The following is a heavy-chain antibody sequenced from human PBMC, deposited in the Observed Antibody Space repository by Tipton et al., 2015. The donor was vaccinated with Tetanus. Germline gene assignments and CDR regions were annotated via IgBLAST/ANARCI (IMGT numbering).Heavy chain of an antibody. Sequence: TLSLTCTVFGGSVSSGSYYWAWIRQPPGKGLEYIGYILYGASTHYNPSLKSRVTVSADPSQNQFSLKLSSVTAADTAVYYCARILDFLSGHFDFWGKGTLVTVSS. V-gene: IGHV4-61*01. D-gene: IGHD3-3*01. J-gene: IGHJ4*02. CDR1: GGSVSSGSYY. CDR3: ARILDFLSGHFDF. CDR2: ILYGAST.